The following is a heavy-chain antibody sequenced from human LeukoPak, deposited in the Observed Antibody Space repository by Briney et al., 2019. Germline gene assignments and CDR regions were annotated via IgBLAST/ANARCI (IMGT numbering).Heavy chain of an antibody. D-gene: IGHD3-10*01. J-gene: IGHJ4*02. CDR1: GYTLTELS. Sequence: ASVKVPCKVSGYTLTELSMHWVRQAPGKGLEWMGGFDSEDGETIYAQKFQGRVTMTEDTSTDTAYMELSSLRSEDTAVYYCATVRRGYYGSGSPFDYWGQGTLVTVSS. V-gene: IGHV1-24*01. CDR3: ATVRRGYYGSGSPFDY. CDR2: FDSEDGET.